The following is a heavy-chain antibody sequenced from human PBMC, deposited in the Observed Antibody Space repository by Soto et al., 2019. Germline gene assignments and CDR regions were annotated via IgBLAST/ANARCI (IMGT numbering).Heavy chain of an antibody. V-gene: IGHV4-59*01. CDR3: ARGYTVTTFLSLNY. CDR2: IYYSGST. D-gene: IGHD4-17*01. Sequence: SETLSLSCTVSGGSISSYYWSWIRQPPGKGLEWIGYIYYSGSTNYNPSLKSRVTISVDTSKNQFSLKLSSVTAADTAVYYCARGYTVTTFLSLNYWGQGTLVTVSS. CDR1: GGSISSYY. J-gene: IGHJ4*02.